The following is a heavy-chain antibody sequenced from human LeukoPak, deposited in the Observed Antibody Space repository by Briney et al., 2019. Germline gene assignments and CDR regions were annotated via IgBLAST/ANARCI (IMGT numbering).Heavy chain of an antibody. V-gene: IGHV1-46*01. CDR3: ARHKEVGDYYYFDY. CDR1: GYTFTSYY. J-gene: IGHJ4*02. D-gene: IGHD2/OR15-2a*01. CDR2: INPSGGST. Sequence: ASVKVSCKASGYTFTSYYMHWVRQAPGQGLEWMGIINPSGGSTSYTQKFQGRVTMTRDTSTTTVYMELSSLISQDTAVYYWARHKEVGDYYYFDYWGQGTLVTVSS.